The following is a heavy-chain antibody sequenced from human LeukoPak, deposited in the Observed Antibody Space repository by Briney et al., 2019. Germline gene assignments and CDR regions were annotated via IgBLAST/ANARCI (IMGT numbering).Heavy chain of an antibody. J-gene: IGHJ5*02. Sequence: PGGSLRLSCAASGFTFSNYAMSWVRQAPGKGLEWVSVISGSGGTTDYADSVKGRVTISRDNSKNTLYLQMNSLRAEDTAVYYCARKKDDGDYHIDHWGQGTLVTVSS. CDR1: GFTFSNYA. CDR3: ARKKDDGDYHIDH. V-gene: IGHV3-23*01. CDR2: ISGSGGTT. D-gene: IGHD4-17*01.